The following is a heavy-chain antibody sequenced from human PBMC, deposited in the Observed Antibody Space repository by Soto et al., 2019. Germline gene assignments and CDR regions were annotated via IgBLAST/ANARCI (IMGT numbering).Heavy chain of an antibody. CDR1: GFTFSSYS. D-gene: IGHD2-2*01. Sequence: EVQLVESGGGLVKPGGSLRLSCAASGFTFSSYSMNWVRQAPGKGLEWVSSISSSSSYIYYADSVKGRFTISRDNAKNSLYLQMNSLRAEDTAVYYCARDLTGYCSSTSCHGPIRFFDYWGQGTLVTVSS. J-gene: IGHJ4*02. CDR2: ISSSSSYI. CDR3: ARDLTGYCSSTSCHGPIRFFDY. V-gene: IGHV3-21*01.